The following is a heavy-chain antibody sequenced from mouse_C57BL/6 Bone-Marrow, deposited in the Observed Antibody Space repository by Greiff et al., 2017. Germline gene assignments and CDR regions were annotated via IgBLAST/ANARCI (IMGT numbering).Heavy chain of an antibody. Sequence: DVQLVESGGGLVKPGGSLKLSCAASGFTFSSYAMSWVRQTPEKRLEWVATISDGGSYTYYPDNVKGRFTISRDNAKNNLYLQMSHLKSEDTAMYYCARGVYYGSSPYAMDYWGQGTSVTVSS. D-gene: IGHD1-1*01. CDR3: ARGVYYGSSPYAMDY. J-gene: IGHJ4*01. CDR1: GFTFSSYA. V-gene: IGHV5-4*01. CDR2: ISDGGSYT.